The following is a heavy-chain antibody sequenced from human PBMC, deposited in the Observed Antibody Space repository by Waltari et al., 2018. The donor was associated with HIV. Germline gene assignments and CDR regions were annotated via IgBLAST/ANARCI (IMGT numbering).Heavy chain of an antibody. V-gene: IGHV3-21*02. CDR3: ALTDAHFDY. D-gene: IGHD2-21*02. CDR1: GFDFNTYT. J-gene: IGHJ4*02. CDR2: VSPTNYS. Sequence: EVQLEQSGGGLVKTGGSLRLSCVTSGFDFNTYTLNWIRQALGKGLDWVSSVSPTNYSYYADSVRGRFTVARDNVKKSLYLQMNRLRVDDSALYFCALTDAHFDYWGRGSRVTISS.